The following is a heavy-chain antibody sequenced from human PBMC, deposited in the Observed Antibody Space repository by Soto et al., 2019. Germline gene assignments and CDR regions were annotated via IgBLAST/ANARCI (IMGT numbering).Heavy chain of an antibody. D-gene: IGHD6-13*01. CDR3: ARDRWIEAAGTYYYYYYGMDV. Sequence: SETLSLTCTVSGGSISSGDYYWSWIRQPPGKGLEWIGYIYYSGSTYYNPSLKSRVTISVDTSKNQFSLKLSSVTAADTAVYYCARDRWIEAAGTYYYYYYGMDVWGQGTTVTVSS. CDR1: GGSISSGDYY. CDR2: IYYSGST. J-gene: IGHJ6*02. V-gene: IGHV4-30-4*01.